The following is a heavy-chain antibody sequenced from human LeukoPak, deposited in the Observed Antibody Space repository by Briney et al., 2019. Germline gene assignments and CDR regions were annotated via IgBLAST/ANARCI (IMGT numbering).Heavy chain of an antibody. CDR1: GGSISRYY. CDR2: IYASGST. J-gene: IGHJ6*03. CDR3: ASIVMIPTAMDYFYYMDV. Sequence: SETLSLTCTVSGGSISRYYWTWIRQPPGKGLEWIGHIYASGSTNYNSSLKSRVTISVDAPNNQLSLRLSSVTVADTAVYYCASIVMIPTAMDYFYYMDVWGKGTKVTVSS. D-gene: IGHD2-2*01. V-gene: IGHV4-4*09.